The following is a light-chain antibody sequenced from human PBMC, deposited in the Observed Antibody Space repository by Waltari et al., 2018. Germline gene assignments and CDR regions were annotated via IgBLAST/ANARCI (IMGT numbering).Light chain of an antibody. J-gene: IGLJ2*01. CDR3: SSYAGSERV. Sequence: QSALTQPPSASGSPGQSVTISCTGTSSAVGGYNYVSWYQQHPGKAPKLMIYEVSKRPSGVPDRFSGSKSGNTASLTVSGLQAEDEADYYCSSYAGSERVFGGGTKLTVL. CDR1: SSAVGGYNY. V-gene: IGLV2-8*01. CDR2: EVS.